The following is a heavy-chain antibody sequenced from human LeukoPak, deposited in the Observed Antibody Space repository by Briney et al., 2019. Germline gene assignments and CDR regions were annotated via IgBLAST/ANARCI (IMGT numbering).Heavy chain of an antibody. Sequence: GGSLRLSCAASGFTFSSYWMSWVRQAPGKGLEWVANIKQDGSEKYYVDSVKGRFTISRDNAKNSLYLQMNSLRAEDTAVYYCARDGTNYDFWSGCTVGAFDIWGQGTMVTVSS. D-gene: IGHD3-3*01. J-gene: IGHJ3*02. CDR1: GFTFSSYW. V-gene: IGHV3-7*01. CDR3: ARDGTNYDFWSGCTVGAFDI. CDR2: IKQDGSEK.